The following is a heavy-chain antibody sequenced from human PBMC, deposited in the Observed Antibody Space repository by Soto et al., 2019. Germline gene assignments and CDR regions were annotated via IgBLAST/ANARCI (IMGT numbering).Heavy chain of an antibody. CDR3: ARGGRYSYGYSYSYYMDV. Sequence: ASVKVSCKASGYTFTSYAMHWVRQAPGQRLEWMGWINAGNGNTKYSQKFQGRVTITRDTSASTAYMELSSLRSEDTAAYYCARGGRYSYGYSYSYYMDVCGTGPTVTVSS. CDR2: INAGNGNT. J-gene: IGHJ6*03. V-gene: IGHV1-3*01. D-gene: IGHD5-18*01. CDR1: GYTFTSYA.